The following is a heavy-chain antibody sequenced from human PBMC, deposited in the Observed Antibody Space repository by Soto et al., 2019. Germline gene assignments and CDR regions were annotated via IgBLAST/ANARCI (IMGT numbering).Heavy chain of an antibody. CDR1: GGSISSSSYY. D-gene: IGHD3-3*01. Sequence: SETLSLTCTVSGGSISSSSYYWGWIRQPPGKGLEWIGSIYYSGSTYYNPSLKSRVTISVDTSKNQFSLKLSSVTAADTAVYYCARLHYDFWSGPTGYFDYWGQGTLVTVSS. CDR3: ARLHYDFWSGPTGYFDY. CDR2: IYYSGST. J-gene: IGHJ4*02. V-gene: IGHV4-39*01.